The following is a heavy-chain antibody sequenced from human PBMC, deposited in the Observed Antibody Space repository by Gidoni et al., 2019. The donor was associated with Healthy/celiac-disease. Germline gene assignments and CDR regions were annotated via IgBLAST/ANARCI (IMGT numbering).Heavy chain of an antibody. CDR3: AREGGGDSSGYPLDY. CDR1: GFTCSDYY. D-gene: IGHD3-22*01. Sequence: QVQLVESGGGLVKPGGSLRLSCAASGFTCSDYYMSWIRQAPGKGLEWVSCISSIVSTIYSADSVKGRFTISRDNAKNSLYLKMNSLRAEDTAVYYCAREGGGDSSGYPLDYWGQGTLVTVSS. CDR2: ISSIVSTI. J-gene: IGHJ4*02. V-gene: IGHV3-11*01.